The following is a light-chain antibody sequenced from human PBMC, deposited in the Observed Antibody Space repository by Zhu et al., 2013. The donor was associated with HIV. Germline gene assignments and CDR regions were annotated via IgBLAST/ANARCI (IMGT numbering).Light chain of an antibody. CDR3: MQALQTPFT. CDR1: QSLLHSNGYNY. J-gene: IGKJ3*01. V-gene: IGKV2-28*01. Sequence: DIVMTQSALSLPVTPGEPASISCRSSQSLLHSNGYNYLDWYLQKPGQSPQLLIYLGFNRASGVPDRFSGSGSGTDFTLKISRVEAEDVGVYYCMQALQTPFTFGPGTKVDIK. CDR2: LGF.